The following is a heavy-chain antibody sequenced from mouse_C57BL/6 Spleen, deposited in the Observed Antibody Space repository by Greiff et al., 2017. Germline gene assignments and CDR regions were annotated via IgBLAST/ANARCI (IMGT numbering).Heavy chain of an antibody. V-gene: IGHV1-82*01. CDR2: IYPGDGDT. CDR1: GYAFSSSW. CDR3: ATTTVVNY. D-gene: IGHD1-1*01. J-gene: IGHJ2*01. Sequence: QVQLQQSGPELVKPGASVKISCKASGYAFSSSWMNWVKQRPGKGLEWIGRIYPGDGDTNYNGKFKGKATLTADKSSSTAYMQLSSLTSEDSAVYFCATTTVVNYWGQGTTLTVSS.